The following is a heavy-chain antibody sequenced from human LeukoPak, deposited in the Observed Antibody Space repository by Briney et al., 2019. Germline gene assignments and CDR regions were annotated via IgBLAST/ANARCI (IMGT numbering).Heavy chain of an antibody. CDR3: AELGITMIGGV. CDR2: ISSSGSTI. CDR1: GLTFINYG. J-gene: IGHJ6*04. V-gene: IGHV3-48*04. Sequence: GGSLRLSCAASGLTFINYGMNWVRQAPGKGLEWVSYISSSGSTIYYADSVKGRFTISRDNAKNSLYLQMNSLRAEDTAVYYCAELGITMIGGVWGKGTTVTISS. D-gene: IGHD3-10*02.